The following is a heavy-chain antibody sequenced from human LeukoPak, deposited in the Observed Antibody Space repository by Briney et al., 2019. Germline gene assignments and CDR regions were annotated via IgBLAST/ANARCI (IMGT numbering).Heavy chain of an antibody. V-gene: IGHV3-53*01. CDR1: GFTDSSNY. D-gene: IGHD1-14*01. CDR3: ASLPL. Sequence: GGSLRLSCAASGFTDSSNYMRWVRQAPGEGLEWVSVIYSGGSTYYADSVKGRFTISREKSKQPLYLQMNSLRAEDTAVYYCASLPLWGQGTLVTVSS. J-gene: IGHJ1*01. CDR2: IYSGGST.